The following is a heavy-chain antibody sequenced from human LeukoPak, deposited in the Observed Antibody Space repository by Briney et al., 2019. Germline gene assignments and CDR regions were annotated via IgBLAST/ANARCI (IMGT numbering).Heavy chain of an antibody. CDR2: INHSGST. CDR3: ARRRLLRCFDY. V-gene: IGHV4-34*01. Sequence: SETLSLTCAVYGGSFSGYYWSWIRQPPGKGLEWIGEINHSGSTNYNPSLKSRVTISVDTSKNQFSLKLSSVTAADTAVYYCARRRLLRCFDYWGQGTLVTVSS. J-gene: IGHJ4*02. D-gene: IGHD2-21*02. CDR1: GGSFSGYY.